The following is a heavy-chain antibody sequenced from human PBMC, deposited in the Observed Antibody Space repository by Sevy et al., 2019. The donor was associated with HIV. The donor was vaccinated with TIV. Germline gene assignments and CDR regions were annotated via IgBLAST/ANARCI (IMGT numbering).Heavy chain of an antibody. CDR2: ISSSGSTI. J-gene: IGHJ4*02. D-gene: IGHD5-18*01. CDR3: ARDSTPVVGYSYGSTLDY. CDR1: GFTFSDYY. V-gene: IGHV3-11*01. Sequence: GGSLRLSCAASGFTFSDYYMSWIRQAPGKGLEWVSYISSSGSTIYYADSVKGRFTISRDNAKNSLYLQMNSLRAEDTAVYYCARDSTPVVGYSYGSTLDYWGQGTLVTVSS.